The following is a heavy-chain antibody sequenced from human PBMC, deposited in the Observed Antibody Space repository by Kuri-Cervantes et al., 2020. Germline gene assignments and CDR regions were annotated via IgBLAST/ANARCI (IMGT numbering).Heavy chain of an antibody. V-gene: IGHV3-30*02. CDR3: APGGTAGYTYNWFDP. D-gene: IGHD5-12*01. CDR1: GFTFSSYG. CDR2: IWYDGSNK. J-gene: IGHJ5*02. Sequence: GESLKISCAASGFTFSSYGMHWVRQAPGKGLEWVAFIWYDGSNKYYADSVKGRFTISRDISKNTLFMQMNSLRGEDTAVYYCAPGGTAGYTYNWFDPWGQGTLVTVSS.